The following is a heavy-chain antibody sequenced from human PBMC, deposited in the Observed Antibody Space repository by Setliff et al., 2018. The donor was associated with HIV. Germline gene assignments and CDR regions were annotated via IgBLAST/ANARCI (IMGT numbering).Heavy chain of an antibody. Sequence: PGGSLRLSCAVSGFTFSTYDMHWVRQAPGKGPEWVAFIRYDDTYKYYADSVKGRFTISRDNSKNTLYLQMNSLRAEDTAVYYCTKNLYRSPWSPLDYWGQGTLVTVSS. D-gene: IGHD6-19*01. J-gene: IGHJ4*02. CDR2: IRYDDTYK. V-gene: IGHV3-30*02. CDR3: TKNLYRSPWSPLDY. CDR1: GFTFSTYD.